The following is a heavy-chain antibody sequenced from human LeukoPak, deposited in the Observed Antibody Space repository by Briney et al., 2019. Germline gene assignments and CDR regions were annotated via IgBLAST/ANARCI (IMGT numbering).Heavy chain of an antibody. V-gene: IGHV3-74*01. CDR1: GFTFSSHW. Sequence: GGSLRLSCAASGFTFSSHWMHWVRQAPGKGLVWVSRINSDGSSISYADSVKGRFTISRDNAKNTLYLQMNSLRAEDTAVYYCATNEGKELMNFLDYWGQGTLVTVSS. D-gene: IGHD1-26*01. CDR2: INSDGSSI. J-gene: IGHJ4*02. CDR3: ATNEGKELMNFLDY.